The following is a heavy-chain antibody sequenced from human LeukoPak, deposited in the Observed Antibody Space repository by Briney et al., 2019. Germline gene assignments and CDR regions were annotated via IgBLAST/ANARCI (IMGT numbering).Heavy chain of an antibody. CDR3: ARGFNRITMIVAY. J-gene: IGHJ4*02. Sequence: ASVKVSCKASGYTFTGYCMHWVRQAPGQGLEWMGRINPNSGGTNYAQKFQGRVTMTRDTSISTAYMELSRLRSDDTAVYYCARGFNRITMIVAYWGQGTLVTVSS. CDR2: INPNSGGT. D-gene: IGHD3-22*01. CDR1: GYTFTGYC. V-gene: IGHV1-2*06.